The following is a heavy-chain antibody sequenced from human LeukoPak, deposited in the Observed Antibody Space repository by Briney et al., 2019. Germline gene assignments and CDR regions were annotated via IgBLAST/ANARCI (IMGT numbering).Heavy chain of an antibody. J-gene: IGHJ4*02. Sequence: GGSLRLSCAASGFTFDDYGMSWVRQAPGKGLEWVSGINWNGGSTGYADSVKGRFTISRDNAKNPLYLQMNSLRAEDTALYHCARDYYDSSGYYGGLDYWGQGTLVTVSS. V-gene: IGHV3-20*01. CDR1: GFTFDDYG. CDR3: ARDYYDSSGYYGGLDY. CDR2: INWNGGST. D-gene: IGHD3-22*01.